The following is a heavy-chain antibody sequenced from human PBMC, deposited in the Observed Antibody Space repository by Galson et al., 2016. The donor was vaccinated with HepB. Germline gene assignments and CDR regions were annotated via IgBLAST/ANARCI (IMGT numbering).Heavy chain of an antibody. D-gene: IGHD2-15*01. Sequence: CAISGDSVSNNSAAWNCIRQSPSRGLEWLGRTFYRSKWYYEYGASVKGRMTINADTSKNQFSLQLNSVTPEDTASYYCARAASGRGDWFDPWGRETLVTVSS. CDR2: TFYRSKWYY. V-gene: IGHV6-1*01. CDR1: GDSVSNNSAA. CDR3: ARAASGRGDWFDP. J-gene: IGHJ5*02.